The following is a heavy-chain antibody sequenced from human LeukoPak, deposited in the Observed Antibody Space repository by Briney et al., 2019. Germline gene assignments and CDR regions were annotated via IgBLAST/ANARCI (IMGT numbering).Heavy chain of an antibody. CDR1: GFTITSYA. D-gene: IGHD3-16*02. J-gene: IGHJ4*02. Sequence: PGGSLRLSCAASGFTITSYAMSWVRQAPGKGLEWVSAISGSGDSTYYADSVKGRFTISRDNSKNTLYLQMNSLRAEDTAVYYCAKVEAYYDYVWGSYRYSEFDYWGQGTLVTVSS. V-gene: IGHV3-23*01. CDR3: AKVEAYYDYVWGSYRYSEFDY. CDR2: ISGSGDST.